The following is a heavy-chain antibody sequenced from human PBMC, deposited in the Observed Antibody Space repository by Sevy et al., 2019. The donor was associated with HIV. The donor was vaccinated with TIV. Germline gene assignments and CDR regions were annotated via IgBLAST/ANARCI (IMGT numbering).Heavy chain of an antibody. CDR2: IYTSGST. D-gene: IGHD3-22*01. CDR3: ARDEATHPSYDSSGYYYGGAFDI. J-gene: IGHJ3*02. V-gene: IGHV4-4*07. Sequence: SETLSLTCTVSGGSISSYYWSWIRQPAGKGLEWIGRIYTSGSTNYNPSLKSRVTMSVDTSKNQFSLKLISVTAADTAVYYGARDEATHPSYDSSGYYYGGAFDIWGQGTMVTVSS. CDR1: GGSISSYY.